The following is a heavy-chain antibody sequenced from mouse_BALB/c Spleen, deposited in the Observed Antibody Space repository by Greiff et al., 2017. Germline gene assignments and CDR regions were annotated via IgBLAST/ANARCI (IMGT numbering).Heavy chain of an antibody. Sequence: EVKLVESGGGLVQPGGSLRLSCATSGFTFSDFYMEWVRQPPGKRLEWIAASRNKANDYTTEYSASVKGRFIVSRDTSQSILYLQMNALRAEDTAIYYCARDAGYYGSRGAMDYWGQGTSVTVSS. J-gene: IGHJ4*01. CDR3: ARDAGYYGSRGAMDY. CDR2: SRNKANDYTT. CDR1: GFTFSDFY. D-gene: IGHD1-1*01. V-gene: IGHV7-1*02.